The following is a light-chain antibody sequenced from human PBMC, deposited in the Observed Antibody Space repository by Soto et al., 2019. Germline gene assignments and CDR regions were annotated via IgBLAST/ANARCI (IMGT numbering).Light chain of an antibody. Sequence: EIVLTQSPATLSLYPGERATLSCRASQGVWTYLAWYQQKRGQAPRLLMYDASNRASGVPARFSGSGSGTDFTLTISSLEPEDFAVYYCQQRSNWPRSTFGQGTRLEIK. CDR3: QQRSNWPRST. J-gene: IGKJ5*01. CDR1: QGVWTY. V-gene: IGKV3-11*01. CDR2: DAS.